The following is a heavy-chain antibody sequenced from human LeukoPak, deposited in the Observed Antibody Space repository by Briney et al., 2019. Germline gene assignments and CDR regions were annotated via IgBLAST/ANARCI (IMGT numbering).Heavy chain of an antibody. Sequence: APETLSLTCTVSGGSISSSSYYWGWIRQPPGKGLEWIGEINHSGSTNYNPSLKSRVTISVDTSKNQFSLKLSSVTAADTAVYYCATLDTYYYDSSGSWGQGTLVTVSS. CDR2: INHSGST. J-gene: IGHJ5*02. V-gene: IGHV4-39*07. CDR1: GGSISSSSYY. CDR3: ATLDTYYYDSSGS. D-gene: IGHD3-22*01.